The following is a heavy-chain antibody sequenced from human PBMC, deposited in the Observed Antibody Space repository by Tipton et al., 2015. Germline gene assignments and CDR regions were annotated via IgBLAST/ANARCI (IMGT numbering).Heavy chain of an antibody. CDR3: ARDDYSSSPGWFVP. D-gene: IGHD4-11*01. V-gene: IGHV1-69*01. Sequence: QSGAEVKKPGPSVKVSCKASGDIFSNFAISWVRLAPGQGLEWMGGIIPFVGTTNYAQNFQGRVTLTADESTSSAYMELSSLRSEDTAVYYCARDDYSSSPGWFVPWGQGTLVTVSS. J-gene: IGHJ5*02. CDR1: GDIFSNFA. CDR2: IIPFVGTT.